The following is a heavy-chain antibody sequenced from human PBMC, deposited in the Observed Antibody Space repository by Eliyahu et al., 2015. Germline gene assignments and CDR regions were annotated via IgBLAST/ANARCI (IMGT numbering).Heavy chain of an antibody. CDR3: ARYPALWFREHDNYYGMDV. CDR1: GYTFTSYX. D-gene: IGHD3-10*01. J-gene: IGHJ6*04. Sequence: QVQLVQSGAEVKKPGASVKVXCXASGYTFTSYXIXWVRQAPGQGLEWMGWISAYNGNTNYAQKLQGRVTMTTDTSTSTAYMELRSLRSDDTAVYYCARYPALWFREHDNYYGMDVWGKGTTVTVSS. CDR2: ISAYNGNT. V-gene: IGHV1-18*01.